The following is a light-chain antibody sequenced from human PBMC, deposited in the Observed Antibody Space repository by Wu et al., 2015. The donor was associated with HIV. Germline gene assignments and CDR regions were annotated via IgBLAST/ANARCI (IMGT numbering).Light chain of an antibody. V-gene: IGKV3-20*01. Sequence: GRPPVSCQGHVRELDKQVLSLGTSRDLATAPTTPHLCCFQQAAGIPDRFNGSGSGTDFILTINRLEPEDSAVYFCQQYGGSPPVTFGRGTRLEIK. CDR2: CF. J-gene: IGKJ5*01. CDR3: QQYGGSPPVT. CDR1: RELDKQV.